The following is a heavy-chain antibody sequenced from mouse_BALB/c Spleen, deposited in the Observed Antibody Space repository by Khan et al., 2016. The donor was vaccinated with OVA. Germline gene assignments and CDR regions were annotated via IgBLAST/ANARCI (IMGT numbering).Heavy chain of an antibody. CDR3: GRSSSYWYSAD. CDR2: INTYTGEP. D-gene: IGHD1-3*01. J-gene: IGHJ1*03. Sequence: QIQLVQSGPELKKPGETVKISCKASGYTFTNYGMNWVKQAPGKGLKWMGWINTYTGEPTYADDFKGRFVFSLETSASTAYLQISNLKNEDMTAYYCGRSSSYWYSADWGTGTPVTVSS. CDR1: GYTFTNYG. V-gene: IGHV9-1*02.